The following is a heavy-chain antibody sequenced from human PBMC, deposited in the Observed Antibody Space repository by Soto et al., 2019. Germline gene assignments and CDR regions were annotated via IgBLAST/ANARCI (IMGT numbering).Heavy chain of an antibody. CDR2: ISYDGSNK. CDR1: EFTFSSYA. V-gene: IGHV3-30-3*01. J-gene: IGHJ6*02. CDR3: ARGITYYDILTGYAPPYYYYGMDV. D-gene: IGHD3-9*01. Sequence: GSLRLSCAASEFTFSSYAMHWVRQAPGKGLEWVAVISYDGSNKYYADSVKGRFTISRDNSKNTLYLQMNSLRAEDTAVYYCARGITYYDILTGYAPPYYYYGMDVWGQGTTVTVSS.